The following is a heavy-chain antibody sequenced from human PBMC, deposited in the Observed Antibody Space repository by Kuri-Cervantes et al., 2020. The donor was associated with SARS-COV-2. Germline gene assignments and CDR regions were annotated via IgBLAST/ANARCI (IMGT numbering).Heavy chain of an antibody. CDR2: INAYNGNT. V-gene: IGHV1-18*01. CDR1: GYTFTSYG. D-gene: IGHD3-10*01. J-gene: IGHJ5*02. CDR3: ARDLREAGSNWFDP. Sequence: ASVKVSCKASGYTFTSYGISWVRQAPGQGLEWMGWINAYNGNTNYAQKLQGRVTMTTDTSTSTAYMELRSLRSDDTTVYYCARDLREAGSNWFDPWGQGTLVTVSS.